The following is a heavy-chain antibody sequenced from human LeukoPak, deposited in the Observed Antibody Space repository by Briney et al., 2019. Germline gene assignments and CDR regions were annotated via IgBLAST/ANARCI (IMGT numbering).Heavy chain of an antibody. V-gene: IGHV4-30-4*01. CDR1: GGSISSGDYY. CDR3: ARGLLRSGYPY. Sequence: SETLSLTCTVSGGSISSGDYYWSWIRQPPGKGLEWIGYIYYSGSTYYNPSLKSRVTISVDTSKNQFSLKLSSVTAADTAVYYCARGLLRSGYPYWGQGTLVTVSS. J-gene: IGHJ4*02. D-gene: IGHD3-22*01. CDR2: IYYSGST.